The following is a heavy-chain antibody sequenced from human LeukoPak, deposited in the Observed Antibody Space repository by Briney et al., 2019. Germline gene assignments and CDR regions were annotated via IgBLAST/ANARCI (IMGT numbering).Heavy chain of an antibody. Sequence: PGGTLRLSCAASGFTEFTFSRYGMSWVRQAPGKGLEWVSALSGSGSSTYYADSVKGRFTISRDNSKNTLYLQMNSLRVDDTAVYYCAKDSRIYYGSGSSRKYFMDVWGKGTTVTISS. J-gene: IGHJ6*03. CDR2: LSGSGSST. CDR3: AKDSRIYYGSGSSRKYFMDV. D-gene: IGHD3-10*01. CDR1: GFTEFTFSRYG. V-gene: IGHV3-23*01.